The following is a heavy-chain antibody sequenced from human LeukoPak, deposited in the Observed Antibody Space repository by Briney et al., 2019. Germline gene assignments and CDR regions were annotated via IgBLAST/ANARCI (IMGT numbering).Heavy chain of an antibody. V-gene: IGHV3-30-3*01. CDR1: GFTFSSYA. CDR3: AKDGFNWNPHYFDY. CDR2: ISYDGSNK. D-gene: IGHD1-20*01. J-gene: IGHJ4*02. Sequence: GGSLRLSCAASGFTFSSYAMHWVRQAPGKGLEWVAVISYDGSNKYYADSVKGRFTISRDNSKNTLFLQMNNLRAEDTAVYYCAKDGFNWNPHYFDYWGQGTLVTVSS.